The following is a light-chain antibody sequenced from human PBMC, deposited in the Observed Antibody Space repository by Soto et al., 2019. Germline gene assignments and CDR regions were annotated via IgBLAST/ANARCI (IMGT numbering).Light chain of an antibody. J-gene: IGKJ1*01. CDR1: QSISSY. Sequence: DIQMTQSPSSLSASVGDRVTITCRASQSISSYLNWYQQKPGKAPKLLIYAASSLQSGVPSRFSGSGSGTEFTLTISSLQSEDFAVYFCHQYENWPKTFGQGTKVDIK. V-gene: IGKV1-39*01. CDR2: AAS. CDR3: HQYENWPKT.